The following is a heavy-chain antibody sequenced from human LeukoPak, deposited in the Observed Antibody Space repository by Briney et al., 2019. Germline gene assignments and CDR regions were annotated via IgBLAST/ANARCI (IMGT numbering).Heavy chain of an antibody. Sequence: PSETLSLTCTVSGGSISSYYWSWIRQPPGKGLEWIGYIYYSGSTNYNPSLKSRVTISVDTSKNQFSLKLSSVTAADTAVYYCARARRLTGDWRMEMADYWGQGTLVTVSS. V-gene: IGHV4-59*08. D-gene: IGHD7-27*01. CDR1: GGSISSYY. CDR2: IYYSGST. J-gene: IGHJ4*02. CDR3: ARARRLTGDWRMEMADY.